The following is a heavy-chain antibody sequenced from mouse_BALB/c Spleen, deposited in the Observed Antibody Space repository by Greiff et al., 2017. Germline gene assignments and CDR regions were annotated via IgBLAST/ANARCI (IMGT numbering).Heavy chain of an antibody. J-gene: IGHJ1*01. D-gene: IGHD2-1*01. CDR3: AREGVGNYDWYFDV. CDR2: ISYDGSN. Sequence: EVKLQESGPGLVKPSQSLSLTCSVTGYSITSGYYWNWIRQFPGNKLEWMGYISYDGSNNYNPSLKNRISITRDTSKNQFFLKLNSVTTEDTATYYCAREGVGNYDWYFDVWGAGTTVTVSS. V-gene: IGHV3-6*02. CDR1: GYSITSGYY.